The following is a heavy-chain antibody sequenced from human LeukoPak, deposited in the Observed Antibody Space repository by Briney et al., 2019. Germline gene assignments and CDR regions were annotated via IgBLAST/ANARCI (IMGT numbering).Heavy chain of an antibody. CDR2: INLHTDGA. Sequence: ASVKVSCKSSGYTFTDYFLHWVRQAPGQGLEWMGCINLHTDGAHYAQKFQDWVSLTRDTSIDTAFMELSSLRSDATAIYYCARDFLGRTNGGSNYFGMDVWGQGTTVTVSS. CDR3: ARDFLGRTNGGSNYFGMDV. CDR1: GYTFTDYF. J-gene: IGHJ6*02. D-gene: IGHD2-8*01. V-gene: IGHV1-2*04.